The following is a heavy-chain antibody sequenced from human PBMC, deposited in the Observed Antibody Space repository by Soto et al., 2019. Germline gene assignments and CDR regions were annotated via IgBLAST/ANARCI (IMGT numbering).Heavy chain of an antibody. J-gene: IGHJ6*02. D-gene: IGHD3-9*01. CDR2: IIPVFGTA. Sequence: QVQLVQSGAEVKKPGSSVKVSCKASGGSLSNYGISWVRQAPGQGLEWMGGIIPVFGTANYAQKFQGRVTITAAEXTXILXMDVTSLRSEDTAVYYCARGDATKIVVTTYYAMDVWGQGTTVTVSS. CDR1: GGSLSNYG. CDR3: ARGDATKIVVTTYYAMDV. V-gene: IGHV1-69*12.